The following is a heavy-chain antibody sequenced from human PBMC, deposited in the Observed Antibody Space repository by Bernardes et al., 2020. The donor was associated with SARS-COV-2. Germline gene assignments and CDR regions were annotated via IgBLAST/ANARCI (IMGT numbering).Heavy chain of an antibody. CDR1: GFTVDYYC. V-gene: IGHV3-74*01. D-gene: IGHD4-17*01. J-gene: IGHJ6*02. CDR3: ARGPTVTTAYFYAMDV. Sequence: GGSLRLSCGASGFTVDYYCMHWVRQAPGKGLVWVSRINNDGTRTTYADSVRGRFIISRDNAKNTLYLQLNSLRAEDTAVYYCARGPTVTTAYFYAMDVWGQGATVTVSS. CDR2: INNDGTRT.